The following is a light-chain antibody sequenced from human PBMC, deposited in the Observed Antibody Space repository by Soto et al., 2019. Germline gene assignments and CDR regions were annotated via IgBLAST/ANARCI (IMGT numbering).Light chain of an antibody. CDR3: QSYDSSLSGSYV. V-gene: IGLV1-40*01. Sequence: QSALTQPPSVSGAPGQRVTISCTGNSSNIGAGYDVHWYQQLPGTAPKLLIYGNTNRPSGVPDRFSGSKSGTSASLAITGLQAEDDADYFCQSYDSSLSGSYVFGTGTKLTVL. CDR1: SSNIGAGYD. J-gene: IGLJ1*01. CDR2: GNT.